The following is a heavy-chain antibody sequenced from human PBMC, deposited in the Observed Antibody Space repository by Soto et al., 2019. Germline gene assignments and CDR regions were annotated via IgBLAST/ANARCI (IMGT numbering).Heavy chain of an antibody. Sequence: QVQLVQSGAEVKKPGSSVKVSCKASGGTFSSYTISWVRQAPGQGLEWMGRIIPILGIANYAQKFQGRVTITADKSTSTAYMELSSLRSEDTAVYYCARSRSSGGQEFDYWGQGTLVTVSS. D-gene: IGHD6-19*01. V-gene: IGHV1-69*02. CDR1: GGTFSSYT. CDR2: IIPILGIA. J-gene: IGHJ4*02. CDR3: ARSRSSGGQEFDY.